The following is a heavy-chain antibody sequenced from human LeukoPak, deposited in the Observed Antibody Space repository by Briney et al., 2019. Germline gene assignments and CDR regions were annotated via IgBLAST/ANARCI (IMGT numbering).Heavy chain of an antibody. Sequence: GGSLRLSGAASGFTFSSYAMSWVRPAPGKGLEWVSAISGSGGSTYYADSVKGRFTISRDNSKNTLYLQMNSLRAEDTAVYYCARDKGTMIASDYWGQGTLVTVSS. V-gene: IGHV3-23*01. CDR2: ISGSGGST. D-gene: IGHD3-22*01. CDR3: ARDKGTMIASDY. J-gene: IGHJ4*02. CDR1: GFTFSSYA.